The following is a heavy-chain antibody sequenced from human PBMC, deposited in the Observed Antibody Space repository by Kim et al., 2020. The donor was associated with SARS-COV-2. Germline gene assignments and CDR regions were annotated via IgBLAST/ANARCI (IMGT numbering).Heavy chain of an antibody. Sequence: SETLSLTCTVSGGSISSSSYYWGWIRQPPGKGLEWIGSIYYSGSTYYNPSLKSRVTISVDTSKNQFSLKLSSVTAADTAVYYCARGYSYMNYYYYYMDVWGKGTTVTVSS. CDR3: ARGYSYMNYYYYYMDV. CDR2: IYYSGST. D-gene: IGHD5-18*01. J-gene: IGHJ6*03. V-gene: IGHV4-39*01. CDR1: GGSISSSSYY.